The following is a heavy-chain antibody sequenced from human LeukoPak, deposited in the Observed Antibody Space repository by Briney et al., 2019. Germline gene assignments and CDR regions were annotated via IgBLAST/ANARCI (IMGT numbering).Heavy chain of an antibody. Sequence: GGSLRLSCVVSGFTFSMYGMSWVRQAPGKGLEWVSAISGSGGSTYYADSVKGRFTISRDNSKNTLYLQMNSLRAEDTAVYYCAKCILTGYYKGYMDVWGKGTTVTISS. D-gene: IGHD3-9*01. CDR2: ISGSGGST. CDR1: GFTFSMYG. CDR3: AKCILTGYYKGYMDV. V-gene: IGHV3-23*01. J-gene: IGHJ6*03.